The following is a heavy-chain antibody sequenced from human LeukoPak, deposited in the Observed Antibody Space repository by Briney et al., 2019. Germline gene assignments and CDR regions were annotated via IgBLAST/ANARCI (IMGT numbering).Heavy chain of an antibody. CDR1: GYTFIGHY. CDR3: ARDPSYDSSGYPNWFDP. CDR2: INPNSGGT. D-gene: IGHD3-22*01. Sequence: ASVKVSCKASGYTFIGHYLHWVRQAPGQGLEWMGRINPNSGGTNYAQMFQGRVIMTTDTSTNTAYMELRSLRADDTAMYYCARDPSYDSSGYPNWFDPWGQGTLVTVSS. J-gene: IGHJ5*02. V-gene: IGHV1-2*06.